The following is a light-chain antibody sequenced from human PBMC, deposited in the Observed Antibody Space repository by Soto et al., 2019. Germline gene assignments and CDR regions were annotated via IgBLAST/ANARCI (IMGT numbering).Light chain of an antibody. CDR3: QHYNKVPQLT. V-gene: IGKV3D-15*01. CDR1: QSLTNS. CDR2: DTS. J-gene: IGKJ4*01. Sequence: EIVLTQSPATLSLSPGERATLSCRASQSLTNSFIAWYQQRPGQAPRLLIYDTSSRASGIPARFSGSGSGTEFTLTISSLQSEDFAAYYCQHYNKVPQLTFGGGTKVDIK.